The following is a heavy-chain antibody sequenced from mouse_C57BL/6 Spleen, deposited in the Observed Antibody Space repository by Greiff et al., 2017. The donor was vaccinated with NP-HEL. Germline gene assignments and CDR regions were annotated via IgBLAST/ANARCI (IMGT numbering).Heavy chain of an antibody. J-gene: IGHJ3*01. CDR3: ARTIYYDYDDGTY. V-gene: IGHV1-55*01. Sequence: VQLQQSGAELARPGASVKLSCKASGYTFTSYGITWVKQRPGQDLEWIGDIYPGSGSTNYNEKFKSKATLTVDTSSSTAYMQLSSLTSEDSAVYYCARTIYYDYDDGTYWGQGTLVTVSA. D-gene: IGHD2-4*01. CDR2: IYPGSGST. CDR1: GYTFTSYG.